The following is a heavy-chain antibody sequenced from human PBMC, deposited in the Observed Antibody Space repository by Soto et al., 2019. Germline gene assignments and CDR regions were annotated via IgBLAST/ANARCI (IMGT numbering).Heavy chain of an antibody. V-gene: IGHV1-69*06. J-gene: IGHJ5*02. D-gene: IGHD3-22*01. CDR2: IIPISTTA. CDR3: ATYRGGSCYDSSGNSLKWFDP. CDR1: GGSFSNDA. Sequence: QVQLVQSGAEVKKPGSSVKVSCKASGGSFSNDAISWVRQAPGQGLEWLGGIIPISTTANYAQSFQGRVTITADKSTSTAYMELSSLRSDDTAVYYCATYRGGSCYDSSGNSLKWFDPWGQGTLVTVSS.